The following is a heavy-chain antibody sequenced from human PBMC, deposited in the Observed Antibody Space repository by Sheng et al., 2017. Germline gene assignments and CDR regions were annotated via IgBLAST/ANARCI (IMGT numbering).Heavy chain of an antibody. Sequence: QVQLQESGPGLVRPSETLSLTCAVSGYSISNNYYWGWIRQPPGKGLEWIGSIYHSGTTYYNPSLKSRVTLSVDTSKNQFSLKLSSVTAEDTAVYYCARDPRQWLAGDAFDIWGQGTMVTVSS. CDR3: ARDPRQWLAGDAFDI. CDR1: GYSISNNYY. D-gene: IGHD6-19*01. J-gene: IGHJ3*02. V-gene: IGHV4-38-2*02. CDR2: IYHSGTT.